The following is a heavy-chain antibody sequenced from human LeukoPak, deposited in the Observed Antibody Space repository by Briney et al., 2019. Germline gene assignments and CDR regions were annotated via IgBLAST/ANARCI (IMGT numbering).Heavy chain of an antibody. CDR3: AKDAPVNIVVVPAANS. V-gene: IGHV3-23*01. D-gene: IGHD2-2*01. J-gene: IGHJ4*02. CDR1: GFTFSSYA. Sequence: GGSLRLSCAASGFTFSSYAMSWVRQAPGKGLGWVSGISGSGGSTYYADSVKGRFTISRDNSKNTLYLQMNSLRAEDTAVYYCAKDAPVNIVVVPAANSWGQGTLVTVSS. CDR2: ISGSGGST.